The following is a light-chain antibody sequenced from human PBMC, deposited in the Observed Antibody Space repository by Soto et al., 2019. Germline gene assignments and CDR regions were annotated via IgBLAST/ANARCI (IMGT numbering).Light chain of an antibody. CDR2: DAS. J-gene: IGKJ4*01. Sequence: EIVLTQSPVTLSLSPGERATLSCRASQSVSSFLAWYQQKPGQAPRLLIYDASNRATGTPARFSGSGSGTDFTLTISSLEPEDFAVYYCQQRSNWPLTFGGGTKVDIK. CDR1: QSVSSF. V-gene: IGKV3-11*01. CDR3: QQRSNWPLT.